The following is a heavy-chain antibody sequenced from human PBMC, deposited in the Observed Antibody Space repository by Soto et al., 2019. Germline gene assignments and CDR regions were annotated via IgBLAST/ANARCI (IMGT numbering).Heavy chain of an antibody. J-gene: IGHJ4*02. CDR1: GYTFTSYA. V-gene: IGHV1-3*01. CDR2: INAGNGNT. CDR3: AATRTLSWIQLWPHFDY. D-gene: IGHD5-18*01. Sequence: ASVKVSCKASGYTFTSYAMHWVRQAPGQRLEWMGWINAGNGNTKYSQKFQGRVTITRDTSASTAYMELSSLRSEDTAVYYRAATRTLSWIQLWPHFDYWGQGTLVTVSS.